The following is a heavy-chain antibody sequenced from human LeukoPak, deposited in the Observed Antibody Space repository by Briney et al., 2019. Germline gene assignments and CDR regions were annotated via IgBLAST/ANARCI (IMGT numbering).Heavy chain of an antibody. V-gene: IGHV4-31*03. CDR1: GGSISSGGYY. D-gene: IGHD3-3*01. J-gene: IGHJ4*02. CDR2: IYYSGST. CDR3: ARVTVWSGYLFDY. Sequence: SGTLSLTCTVSGGSISSGGYYWSWIRQHPGKGLEWIGYIYYSGSTYYNPSLKSRVTISVDTSKNQFSLKLSSVTAADTAVYYCARVTVWSGYLFDYWGQGTLVTVSS.